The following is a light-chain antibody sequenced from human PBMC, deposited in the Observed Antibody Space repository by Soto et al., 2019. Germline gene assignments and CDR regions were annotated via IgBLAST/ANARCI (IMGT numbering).Light chain of an antibody. Sequence: QSVLTRPASGSGSPGQSITISCPGTSSDVGGYNFVSWYQHHPGKAPKLIIYDVSNRPSGVSNRFSGSKSGNTASLTISGLQAEDEADYYCTSYTSSFTYVFGTGTKVTVL. CDR2: DVS. CDR1: SSDVGGYNF. V-gene: IGLV2-14*03. J-gene: IGLJ1*01. CDR3: TSYTSSFTYV.